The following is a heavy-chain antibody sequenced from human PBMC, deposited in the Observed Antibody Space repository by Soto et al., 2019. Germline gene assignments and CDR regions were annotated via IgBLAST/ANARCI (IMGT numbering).Heavy chain of an antibody. CDR1: GGAISSGAYY. CDR2: MHYSGIA. V-gene: IGHV4-31*03. J-gene: IGHJ5*02. D-gene: IGHD3-22*01. CDR3: ARYYFDNSGYSNWFDP. Sequence: QVQLQESGPGLVKPSQTLSLTCTVSGGAISSGAYYWSWIRQHSEKGLEWIGYMHYSGIAYYNPSLTTRCTISVDTSKNQFSLKLSSVTAADTAVYYCARYYFDNSGYSNWFDPWGRGTLVTVSS.